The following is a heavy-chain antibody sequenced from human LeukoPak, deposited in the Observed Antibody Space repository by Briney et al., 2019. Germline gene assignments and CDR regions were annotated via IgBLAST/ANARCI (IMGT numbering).Heavy chain of an antibody. CDR3: VRHNTGADY. D-gene: IGHD1-14*01. J-gene: IGHJ4*02. Sequence: GESLKISCQASGYSFNTFMIAWVRQTPGRGLEWMGLVYPLDSETRYSPSFQGQVAISADKSTSSAYLQWDSLKASDTAIYYCVRHNTGADYWGQGTLVTVSS. V-gene: IGHV5-51*01. CDR1: GYSFNTFM. CDR2: VYPLDSET.